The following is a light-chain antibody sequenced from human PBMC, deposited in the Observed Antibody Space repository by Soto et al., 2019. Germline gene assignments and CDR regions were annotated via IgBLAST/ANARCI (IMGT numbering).Light chain of an antibody. CDR3: QQYGGFPIT. CDR2: GAS. CDR1: QSVTSNY. Sequence: EIVLTQSPGTLSLAPGERATLSCRASQSVTSNYFTWYQQKPGQAPRLLIYGASSRATGIPDRFSGSGSGTDFTLTISRPEPEDFAVYFCQQYGGFPITFGQGTRLEIK. V-gene: IGKV3-20*01. J-gene: IGKJ5*01.